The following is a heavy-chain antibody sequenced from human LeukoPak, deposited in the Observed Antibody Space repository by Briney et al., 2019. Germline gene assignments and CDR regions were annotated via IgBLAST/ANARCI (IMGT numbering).Heavy chain of an antibody. CDR1: GGTFNSSA. CDR2: IMPLFGTA. CDR3: ARDVHGDYGSGWFDP. V-gene: IGHV1-69*05. Sequence: SVKVSCKTSGGTFNSSAISWVRQAPGQGLEWLGGIMPLFGTAGYAQKFQGRVTITKDESTRTVYLELTSLTSDDTAVYYCARDVHGDYGSGWFDPWGQGTLVSVSS. D-gene: IGHD4-17*01. J-gene: IGHJ5*02.